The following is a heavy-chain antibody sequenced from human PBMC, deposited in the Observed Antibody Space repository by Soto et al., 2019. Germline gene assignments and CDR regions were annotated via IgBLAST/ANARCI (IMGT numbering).Heavy chain of an antibody. CDR3: ARGPGSAGKKYYYYYGMDV. CDR2: IYYSGST. CDR1: GGSISSYY. V-gene: IGHV4-59*01. D-gene: IGHD2-15*01. J-gene: IGHJ6*02. Sequence: SETLSLTCTVSGGSISSYYWSWIRQPPWKGLEWIGYIYYSGSTNYNPSLKSRVTISVDTSKNQFSLKLSSVTAADTAVYYCARGPGSAGKKYYYYYGMDVWGQGTTVTVSS.